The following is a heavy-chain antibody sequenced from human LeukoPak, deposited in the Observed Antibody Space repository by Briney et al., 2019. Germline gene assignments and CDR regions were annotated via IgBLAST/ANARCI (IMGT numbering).Heavy chain of an antibody. CDR1: GFTFSSYT. CDR3: ARDAELPYYDILTGYPRENYYYYGMDV. Sequence: PGGSLRLSCAASGFTFSSYTMSWVRQAPGKGLEWVSGVSGSGGNIHYADSVKGRFTISRDNSKNTLYLQMNSLRAEDTAVYYCARDAELPYYDILTGYPRENYYYYGMDVWGQGTTVTVSS. CDR2: VSGSGGNI. V-gene: IGHV3-23*01. J-gene: IGHJ6*02. D-gene: IGHD3-9*01.